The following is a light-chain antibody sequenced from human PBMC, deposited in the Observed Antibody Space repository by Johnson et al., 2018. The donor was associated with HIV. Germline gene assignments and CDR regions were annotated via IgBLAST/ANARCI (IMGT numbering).Light chain of an antibody. CDR1: SSNIGNNY. Sequence: QSVLTQPPSVSAPLGQKVNISCSGSSSNIGNNYVSWYQQLPGTAPKLLIYDNNKRPSGIPDRFSGSKSGTSATLGITGLQTGDEADYYCGTWDSSLRVGFFGTGTKVTVL. CDR2: DNN. CDR3: GTWDSSLRVGF. V-gene: IGLV1-51*01. J-gene: IGLJ1*01.